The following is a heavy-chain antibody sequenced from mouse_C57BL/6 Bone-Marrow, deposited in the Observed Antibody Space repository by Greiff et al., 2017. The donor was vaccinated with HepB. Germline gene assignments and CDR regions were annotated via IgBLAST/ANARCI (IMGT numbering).Heavy chain of an antibody. V-gene: IGHV5-12*01. Sequence: DVKLVESGGGLVQPGGSLKLSCAASGFTFSDYYMYWVRQTPEKRLEWVAYISNGGGSTYYPDTVKGRFTISRDNAKNTLYLQMSRLKSEDTAMYYCARLRSDYDGFLYAMDYWGQGTSVTVSS. D-gene: IGHD2-3*01. CDR2: ISNGGGST. CDR3: ARLRSDYDGFLYAMDY. CDR1: GFTFSDYY. J-gene: IGHJ4*01.